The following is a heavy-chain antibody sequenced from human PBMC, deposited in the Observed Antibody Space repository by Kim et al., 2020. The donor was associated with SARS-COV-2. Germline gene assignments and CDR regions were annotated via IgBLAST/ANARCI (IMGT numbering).Heavy chain of an antibody. J-gene: IGHJ4*02. CDR2: I. D-gene: IGHD3-10*01. V-gene: IGHV3-11*01. Sequence: IHYATSVEGRFTTPRDNAKNSLYLQMNSLRAEDTAVYYGARMVRGVPFDYWGQGTLVTVSS. CDR3: ARMVRGVPFDY.